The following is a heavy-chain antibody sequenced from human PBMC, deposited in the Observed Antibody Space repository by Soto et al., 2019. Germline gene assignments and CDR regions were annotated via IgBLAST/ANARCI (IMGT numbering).Heavy chain of an antibody. D-gene: IGHD5-12*01. Sequence: PACSLRLSCAASGVTFSSYSMNWVRQATGKGLEWVSSISSSSSYIYYADSVKGRFTISRDNAKNSLYLQMNSLRAEDTAVYYCARWSERTGYDYYYYGMDVWGQGTTVIGSS. CDR2: ISSSSSYI. CDR1: GVTFSSYS. V-gene: IGHV3-21*01. CDR3: ARWSERTGYDYYYYGMDV. J-gene: IGHJ6*02.